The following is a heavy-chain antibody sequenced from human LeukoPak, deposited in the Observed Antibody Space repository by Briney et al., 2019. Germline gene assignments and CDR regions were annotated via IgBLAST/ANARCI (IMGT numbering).Heavy chain of an antibody. J-gene: IGHJ4*02. CDR1: GFTVSGNY. CDR2: IYSGGST. D-gene: IGHD3-10*01. V-gene: IGHV3-53*04. CDR3: ARGSFGRYYFDY. Sequence: PGGSLRLSRAASGFTVSGNYMTWVRQAPGKGLEWVSVIYSGGSTYYADSVKGRFTISRHDSKNTLYLQMNSLRVEDTAVYYCARGSFGRYYFDYWGQGTLVSVSS.